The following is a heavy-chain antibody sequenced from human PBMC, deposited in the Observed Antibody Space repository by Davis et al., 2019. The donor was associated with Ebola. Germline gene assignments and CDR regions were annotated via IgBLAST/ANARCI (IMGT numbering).Heavy chain of an antibody. CDR2: IYYSGST. J-gene: IGHJ6*02. CDR1: GGSISSSSYY. V-gene: IGHV4-39*07. CDR3: ARDRKDYYDSSYYYYGMDV. Sequence: MPSETLSLTCTVSGGSISSSSYYWGWIRQPPGKGLEWIGSIYYSGSTYYNPSLKSRVTISVDTSKNQFSLKLSSVTAADTAVYYCARDRKDYYDSSYYYYGMDVWGQGTTVTVSS. D-gene: IGHD3-22*01.